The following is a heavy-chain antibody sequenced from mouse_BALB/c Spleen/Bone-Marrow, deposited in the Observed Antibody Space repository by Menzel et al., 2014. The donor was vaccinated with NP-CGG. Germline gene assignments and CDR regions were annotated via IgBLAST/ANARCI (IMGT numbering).Heavy chain of an antibody. D-gene: IGHD4-1*01. Sequence: VQLQQSGAELVKPGASVKLSCTASGFNIKDTYMHWVKQRSEQGLEWNGRIDPANGNTKYDPKFQGKATITADTSSSTAYLQLSRLTSEDTAVYYCARWEYCAMDYWGQGTSVTVSS. CDR3: ARWEYCAMDY. J-gene: IGHJ4*01. V-gene: IGHV14-3*02. CDR1: GFNIKDTY. CDR2: IDPANGNT.